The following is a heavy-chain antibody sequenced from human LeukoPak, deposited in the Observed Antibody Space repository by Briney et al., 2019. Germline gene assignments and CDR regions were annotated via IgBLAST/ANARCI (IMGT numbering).Heavy chain of an antibody. CDR3: RGYCSSTTCYEGPGFDP. J-gene: IGHJ5*02. CDR1: GYTFTGYY. Sequence: GASVKVSCKASGYTFTGYYMHWVRQAPGQGLEWMGWINPNSGGTNYAQKFQGRVTMTRDTSISTAYMELSRLRSDDTAVYYCRGYCSSTTCYEGPGFDPWGQGTLVTVSS. CDR2: INPNSGGT. V-gene: IGHV1-2*02. D-gene: IGHD2-2*01.